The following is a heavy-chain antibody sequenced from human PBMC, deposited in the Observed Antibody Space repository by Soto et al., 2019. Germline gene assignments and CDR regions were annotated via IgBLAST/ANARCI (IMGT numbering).Heavy chain of an antibody. Sequence: PGGSLRLSCEGSGFTFTDYSMLWVRPAPGKGLEWVSYISSTSNIAFYVDSVEGRFTTSRDNAKNSLYLQMNSLRDEDTAVYYCASCYGDYEFPCEYWGQGTLVTVSS. CDR1: GFTFTDYS. CDR2: ISSTSNIA. CDR3: ASCYGDYEFPCEY. V-gene: IGHV3-21*05. D-gene: IGHD4-17*01. J-gene: IGHJ4*02.